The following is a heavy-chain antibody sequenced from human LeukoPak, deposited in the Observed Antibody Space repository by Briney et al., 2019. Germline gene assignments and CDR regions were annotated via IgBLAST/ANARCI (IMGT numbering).Heavy chain of an antibody. D-gene: IGHD3-10*01. V-gene: IGHV4-59*01. J-gene: IGHJ4*02. Sequence: SETLSLTCTVSGGSISSYYWSWIRQPPGKGLEWIGYIYYSGSTNYNPSLKSRVTISVDASKNQFSLKLSSVTAADTAVYYCASLARYYYGSGWPSIDYWGQGTLVTVSS. CDR2: IYYSGST. CDR3: ASLARYYYGSGWPSIDY. CDR1: GGSISSYY.